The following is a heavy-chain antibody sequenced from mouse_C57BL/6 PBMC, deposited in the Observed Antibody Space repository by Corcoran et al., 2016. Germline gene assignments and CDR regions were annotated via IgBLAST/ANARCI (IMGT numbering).Heavy chain of an antibody. CDR2: IDPANGNT. Sequence: EVQLQQSVAELVRPGASVKLSCTASGFNIKNTYIHWVKQRPEQGLEWIGRIDPANGNTKYAPKFQGKATITADTSSNTAYLQLSSLTSEDTAIYYCARSPTGPFDYWGQGTTLTVSS. CDR1: GFNIKNTY. J-gene: IGHJ2*01. V-gene: IGHV14-3*01. CDR3: ARSPTGPFDY. D-gene: IGHD4-1*02.